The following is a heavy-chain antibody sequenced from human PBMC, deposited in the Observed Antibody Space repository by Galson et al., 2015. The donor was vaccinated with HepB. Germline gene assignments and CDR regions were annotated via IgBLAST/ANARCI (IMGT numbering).Heavy chain of an antibody. V-gene: IGHV2-5*02. CDR1: GFSLSTSGVG. CDR3: AHSPFAPGTWYFDL. J-gene: IGHJ4*03. Sequence: PALVKPTQTLTLTCTFSGFSLSTSGVGVAWIRQPPGKALEWLALIYWDDDKRYSPSLKTRLTLTKDTSKNQVVLTMTNMDPVDTATYYCAHSPFAPGTWYFDLWGHGTLVTVSS. CDR2: IYWDDDK. D-gene: IGHD1-14*01.